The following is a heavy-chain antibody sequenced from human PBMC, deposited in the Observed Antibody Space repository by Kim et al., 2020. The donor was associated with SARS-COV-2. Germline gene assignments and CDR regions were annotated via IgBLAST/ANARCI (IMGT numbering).Heavy chain of an antibody. J-gene: IGHJ6*03. CDR3: AKATVTPREYYYYMDV. D-gene: IGHD4-17*01. Sequence: SVEDRFTISRDNSKNTLYLQMNSLRGEDTAVYYCAKATVTPREYYYYMDVWGKGTTVTVSS. V-gene: IGHV3-30*02.